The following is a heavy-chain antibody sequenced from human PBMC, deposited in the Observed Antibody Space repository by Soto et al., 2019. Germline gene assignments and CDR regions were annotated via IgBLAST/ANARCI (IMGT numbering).Heavy chain of an antibody. J-gene: IGHJ4*02. Sequence: PSETLSLTCAISGGSISSSNWWICVRQPPGKGLEWVGQVFHTGTTYYNPSLKSRLTISVDKSTNQFSLHLSSVTAADTAVYFCARTYCSNIVCPHDFWGQGNLVTVSS. CDR1: GGSISSSNW. CDR3: ARTYCSNIVCPHDF. CDR2: VFHTGTT. V-gene: IGHV4-4*02. D-gene: IGHD2-2*01.